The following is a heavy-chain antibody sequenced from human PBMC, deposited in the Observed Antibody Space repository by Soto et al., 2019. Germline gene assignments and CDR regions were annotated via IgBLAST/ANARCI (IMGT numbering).Heavy chain of an antibody. CDR1: GASISSSSYY. J-gene: IGHJ4*02. Sequence: QLQLQESGPGLVKPSETLSLTCTVSGASISSSSYYWGWILQPPGNGLELIGSIYYSGSTYYNPYLRSRVRISVVTSKHQFSRKLSSVTAADTAVYYCAGRGGLRYFDWLCDYWGQGTLITVSS. CDR2: IYYSGST. CDR3: AGRGGLRYFDWLCDY. V-gene: IGHV4-39*01. D-gene: IGHD3-9*01.